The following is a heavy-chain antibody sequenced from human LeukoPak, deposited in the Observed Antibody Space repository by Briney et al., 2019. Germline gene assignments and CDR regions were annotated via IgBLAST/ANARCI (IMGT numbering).Heavy chain of an antibody. Sequence: PGGSLSLSCAASGFSFSSYALSWVRQPPGKGLEWVSEISGSGGSTYNADSVKGRFTISRDNSKNTPYLQMNSLRAEDTAVYYCARKVSFSRGWYFDYWGQGTLVTVSS. CDR3: ARKVSFSRGWYFDY. V-gene: IGHV3-23*01. D-gene: IGHD6-19*01. J-gene: IGHJ4*02. CDR2: ISGSGGST. CDR1: GFSFSSYA.